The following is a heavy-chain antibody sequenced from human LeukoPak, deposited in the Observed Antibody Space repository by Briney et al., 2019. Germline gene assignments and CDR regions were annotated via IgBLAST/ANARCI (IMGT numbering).Heavy chain of an antibody. CDR3: AGDPTVTNY. J-gene: IGHJ4*02. CDR1: GFTFSSYA. CDR2: ISYDGSNK. D-gene: IGHD4-11*01. V-gene: IGHV3-30-3*01. Sequence: GRSLRLSCAASGFTFSSYAMHWVRQAPGKGLEWVAVISYDGSNKYYADSVKGRFTISRDNSKNTLYLQMNSLRAEDTAVYYCAGDPTVTNYWGQGTLVTVSS.